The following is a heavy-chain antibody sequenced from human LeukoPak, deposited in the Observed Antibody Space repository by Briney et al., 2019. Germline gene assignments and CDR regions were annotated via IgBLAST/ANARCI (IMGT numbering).Heavy chain of an antibody. CDR1: GLPFSTFW. J-gene: IGHJ4*02. V-gene: IGHV3-7*01. CDR3: ARNARGPGDH. D-gene: IGHD2-2*01. Sequence: GGSLRLSCAASGLPFSTFWMNWVRQAPGQGLEWVANINQDGSEEYYVDSVKGRFTISRDNAKNSVYLQMNSLRVEDTAIYYCARNARGPGDHWGQGTVVTVSS. CDR2: INQDGSEE.